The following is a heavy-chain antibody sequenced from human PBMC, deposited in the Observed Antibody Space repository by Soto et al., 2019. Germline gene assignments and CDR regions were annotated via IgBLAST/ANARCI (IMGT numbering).Heavy chain of an antibody. J-gene: IGHJ1*01. CDR1: EDSIASSYW. V-gene: IGHV4-4*02. CDR3: AGHEDLNFHQ. CDR2: IYHSGTT. Sequence: SRNPALTSAVSEDSIASSYWWSWVRQPPGKGLEWIGEIYHSGTTNYNPSLKSRVTILQDKSNDQFSLRLDSVTAADTAVYYCAGHEDLNFHQWGQCSLV.